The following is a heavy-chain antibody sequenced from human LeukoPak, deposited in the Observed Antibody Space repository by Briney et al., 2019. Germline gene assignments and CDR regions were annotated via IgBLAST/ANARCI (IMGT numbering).Heavy chain of an antibody. CDR1: GFTFDDYS. Sequence: RPGGSLRLSCRPSGFTFDDYSMHWVRQSPGRGLEWVALITWSGDGTYYADSVKGRFIISRDNSKRSLWLQMNSLKTEDSGLYFCAKSVVGGEGAYYFDYWGQGTLVTVSS. CDR2: ITWSGDGT. CDR3: AKSVVGGEGAYYFDY. J-gene: IGHJ4*02. V-gene: IGHV3-43*01. D-gene: IGHD2-2*01.